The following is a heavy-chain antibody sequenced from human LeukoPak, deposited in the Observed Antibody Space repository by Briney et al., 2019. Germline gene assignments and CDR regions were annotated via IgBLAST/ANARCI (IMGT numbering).Heavy chain of an antibody. Sequence: PSETLSLTCAVYGGSFSGYYWSWVRQPPGKGLELIGEINHSGSTNYNPSLKSRVTISVDTSKNQFSLKLSSVTAADTAVYYCARNRRANWLTISYWGQGTLVTVSS. J-gene: IGHJ4*02. D-gene: IGHD7-27*01. V-gene: IGHV4-34*01. CDR2: INHSGST. CDR3: ARNRRANWLTISY. CDR1: GGSFSGYY.